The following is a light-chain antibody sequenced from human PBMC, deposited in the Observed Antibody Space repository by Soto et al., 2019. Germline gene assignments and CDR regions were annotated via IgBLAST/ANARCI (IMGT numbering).Light chain of an antibody. V-gene: IGLV2-8*01. CDR3: SSYAGSNTYV. CDR2: EVS. J-gene: IGLJ1*01. CDR1: SSDVGAYNY. Sequence: QSALTQPPSASGSPVQSVTISCTGTSSDVGAYNYVSWYQQHPGKAPKLMIYEVSKRPSGVPDRFSGSKSGNTASLTVSGLQAEDETDYYCSSYAGSNTYVFGTGTKVTV.